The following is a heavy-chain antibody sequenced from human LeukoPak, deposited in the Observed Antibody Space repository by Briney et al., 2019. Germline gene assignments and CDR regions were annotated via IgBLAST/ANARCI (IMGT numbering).Heavy chain of an antibody. CDR1: GYTFTSYD. V-gene: IGHV1-8*01. J-gene: IGHJ6*02. Sequence: AASVTVSCKASGYTFTSYDINWVRQATGQGLEWTGWMNPNSGNTGYAQKFQGRVTMTRNTSISTAYMELSSLRSEDTAVYYCASCSSTSCSGGMDVWGQGTTVTVSS. CDR2: MNPNSGNT. D-gene: IGHD2-2*01. CDR3: ASCSSTSCSGGMDV.